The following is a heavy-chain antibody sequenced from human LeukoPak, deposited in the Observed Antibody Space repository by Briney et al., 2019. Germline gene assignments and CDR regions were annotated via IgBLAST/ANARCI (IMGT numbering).Heavy chain of an antibody. J-gene: IGHJ3*02. CDR2: IKQDGSEK. V-gene: IGHV3-7*01. Sequence: GGSLRLSCAASGFTFSSYWMSWVRQAPGKGLEWVANIKQDGSEKYYVDSVKGRLTISRDNAKNSLYLQMNSLRAEDTAVYYCARDLRGDAFDIWGQGTMVTVSS. CDR3: ARDLRGDAFDI. CDR1: GFTFSSYW.